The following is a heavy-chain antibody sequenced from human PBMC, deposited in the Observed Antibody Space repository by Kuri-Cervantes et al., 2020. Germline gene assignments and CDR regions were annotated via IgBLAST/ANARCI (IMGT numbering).Heavy chain of an antibody. CDR2: IYYSGST. V-gene: IGHV4-39*01. J-gene: IGHJ4*02. Sequence: SETLSLTCTVSGGSISSSSYYWGWIRQPPGKGLEWIGSIYYSGSTYYNPSLKSRVTISVDTSKNQFSLKLSSVTAADTAVYYCACFIRPTYYYDSSGYYADYWGQGTLVTSPQ. CDR1: GGSISSSSYY. D-gene: IGHD3-22*01. CDR3: ACFIRPTYYYDSSGYYADY.